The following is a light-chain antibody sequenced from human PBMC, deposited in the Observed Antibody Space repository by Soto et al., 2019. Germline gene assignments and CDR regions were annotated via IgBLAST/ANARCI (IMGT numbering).Light chain of an antibody. CDR1: SSDVGGYNS. V-gene: IGLV2-8*01. Sequence: HSALTQPPSASGAPGQSVTISCTGTSSDVGGYNSVSWYQHHPGKAPQLIIYEVTTRPSGVPDRFSGSKSGNTASLTVSGLQAGDEADYYCASYAGRNRPLFGGGTKLTV. CDR2: EVT. CDR3: ASYAGRNRPL. J-gene: IGLJ2*01.